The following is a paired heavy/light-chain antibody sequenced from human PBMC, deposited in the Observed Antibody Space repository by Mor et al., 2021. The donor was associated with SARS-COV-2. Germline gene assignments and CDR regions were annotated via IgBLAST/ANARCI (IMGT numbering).Light chain of an antibody. CDR3: QQYYTYSWT. CDR1: QNINYL. J-gene: IGKJ1*01. CDR2: QAS. Sequence: DIQMTQSPSTLSASVGDRVTITCRASQNINYLLAWYQQKPGKAPNLLIYQASTSQSGVPSRFSGSGSGTEFALTISSLQPDDFATYYCQQYYTYSWTFGQGTKVEIK. V-gene: IGKV1-5*03.
Heavy chain of an antibody. CDR3: ARGKADVTGYPLLDY. D-gene: IGHD3-16*02. J-gene: IGHJ4*02. CDR1: GFTFSDHY. V-gene: IGHV3-11*01. Sequence: QVQLVESGGGLVEPGGSLRLSCAASGFTFSDHYMNWIRQAPGGGLEWLSYINSGSSPIYYADSVKGRFTVSRDNAKNSLYLQMNSLRVEDTAVYYCARGKADVTGYPLLDYWGRGTLVTVSS. CDR2: INSGSSPI.